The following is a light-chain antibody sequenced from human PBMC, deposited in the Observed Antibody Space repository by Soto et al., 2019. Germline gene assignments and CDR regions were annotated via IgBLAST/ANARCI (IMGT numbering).Light chain of an antibody. CDR3: YSYRGYYTRV. CDR1: SSDVGGYNF. Sequence: QSALTQPASVSGSPGQSITISCTGTSSDVGGYNFVSWYQQHPGRAPKHLIYEVSRRPSGVSNRFSGSKSGDTASLTISGLQAEDEADYYCYSYRGYYTRVFGTGTKVTAL. CDR2: EVS. J-gene: IGLJ1*01. V-gene: IGLV2-14*01.